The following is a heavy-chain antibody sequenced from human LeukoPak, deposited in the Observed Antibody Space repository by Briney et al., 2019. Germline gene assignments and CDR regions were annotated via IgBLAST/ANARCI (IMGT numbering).Heavy chain of an antibody. D-gene: IGHD3-10*01. J-gene: IGHJ3*02. CDR1: GITFSSYW. V-gene: IGHV3-7*01. CDR3: ARDGAYGSGSYSAFDI. CDR2: IKHDGSEQ. Sequence: PGGSLRLSCAASGITFSSYWMNWVRQAPGKGLEWVANIKHDGSEQYYVDSAKGRFTISRDNAKNSLYLQMNSLRAEDTAVYYCARDGAYGSGSYSAFDIWGQGTMVTVSS.